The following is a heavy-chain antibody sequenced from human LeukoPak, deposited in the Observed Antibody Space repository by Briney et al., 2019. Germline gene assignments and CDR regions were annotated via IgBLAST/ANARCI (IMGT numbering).Heavy chain of an antibody. D-gene: IGHD5-18*01. V-gene: IGHV3-20*04. CDR2: INWNGGST. J-gene: IGHJ3*02. CDR1: GFTFDDYG. Sequence: GGSLRLSCAASGFTFDDYGMSWVRQAPGKGLEWVSGINWNGGSTGYGDSVKGRFTISRDNAKNSLYLQMNSLRAEDTALFYCAARWGYNGFDIWGQGTMVAVSS. CDR3: AARWGYNGFDI.